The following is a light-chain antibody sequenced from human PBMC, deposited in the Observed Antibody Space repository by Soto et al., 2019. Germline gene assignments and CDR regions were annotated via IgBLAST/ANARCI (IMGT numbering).Light chain of an antibody. CDR2: DVS. CDR1: SSDVGGYNY. J-gene: IGLJ2*01. Sequence: QSALTQTASVSGSRGQSTTISCTGTSSDVGGYNYVSWYQQHPGKAPKLVIYDVSYRPSGVSIRFSGSKSGNTASLSISGLQAEDEADYYCSSYISSSTPVIFGGGTKLTVL. V-gene: IGLV2-14*01. CDR3: SSYISSSTPVI.